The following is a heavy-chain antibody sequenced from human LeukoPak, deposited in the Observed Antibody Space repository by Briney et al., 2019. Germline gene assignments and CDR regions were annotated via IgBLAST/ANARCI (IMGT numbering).Heavy chain of an antibody. CDR2: ISSSGSTI. CDR1: GFTFSSYE. D-gene: IGHD2-15*01. CDR3: ARQPRWDCSGGSCYSGDAFDI. V-gene: IGHV3-48*03. J-gene: IGHJ3*02. Sequence: PGGSLRLSCAASGFTFSSYEMNWVRQAPGKGLEWVSYISSSGSTIYYADSVKGRFTISRDNAKNSLYLQMNSLKAEDTAVYYCARQPRWDCSGGSCYSGDAFDIWGQGTMVTVSS.